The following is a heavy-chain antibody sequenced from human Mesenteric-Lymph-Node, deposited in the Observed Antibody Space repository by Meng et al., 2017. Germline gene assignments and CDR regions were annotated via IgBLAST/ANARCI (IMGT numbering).Heavy chain of an antibody. CDR3: ARDHGSGTYYKLKYFKYGMDV. Sequence: GGSLRLSCAASGFTVSSNYMSWVRQAPGKGLEWVSVIYSGGSTYYADSVKGRFTISRDNSKNTLYLQMNSLRAEDTAVYYCARDHGSGTYYKLKYFKYGMDVWGQGTTVTVSS. J-gene: IGHJ6*02. D-gene: IGHD3-10*01. V-gene: IGHV3-66*02. CDR2: IYSGGST. CDR1: GFTVSSNY.